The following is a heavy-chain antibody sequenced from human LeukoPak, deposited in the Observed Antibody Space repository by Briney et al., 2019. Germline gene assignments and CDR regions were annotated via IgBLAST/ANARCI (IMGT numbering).Heavy chain of an antibody. D-gene: IGHD3-22*01. CDR1: GYTFTGYY. J-gene: IGHJ4*02. CDR2: INPNSGGT. V-gene: IGHV1-2*02. CDR3: ARAGTYYYDSSGTAY. Sequence: ASVKVSCKASGYTFTGYYMHWVRQAPGQGLEWMGWINPNSGGTNYAQKFQGRVTMTRDTSISTAYMELSRLRSDDTAVYYCARAGTYYYDSSGTAYWGQGTLVTVSS.